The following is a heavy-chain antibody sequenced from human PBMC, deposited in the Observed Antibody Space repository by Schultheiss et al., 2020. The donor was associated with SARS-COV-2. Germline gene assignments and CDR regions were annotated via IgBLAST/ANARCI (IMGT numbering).Heavy chain of an antibody. CDR2: IRSKAYGGTT. D-gene: IGHD2-2*01. CDR1: GFTFGDYA. CDR3: ARGGYCSSTSRKANDAFDI. Sequence: GGSLRLSCTASGFTFGDYAMSWVHQAPGKGLEWVGFIRSKAYGGTTEYAASVKGRFTISRDDSKSIAYLQMNSLKTEDTAVYYCARGGYCSSTSRKANDAFDIWGQGTMVTVSS. J-gene: IGHJ3*02. V-gene: IGHV3-49*04.